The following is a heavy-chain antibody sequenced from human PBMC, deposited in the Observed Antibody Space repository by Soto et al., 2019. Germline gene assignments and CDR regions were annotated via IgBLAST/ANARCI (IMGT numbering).Heavy chain of an antibody. CDR2: ISGSGGST. D-gene: IGHD2-15*01. V-gene: IGHV3-23*01. J-gene: IGHJ4*02. CDR1: GFTFSSYA. Sequence: EVQLLESGGGLVQPGGSLRLSCAASGFTFSSYAMSWVRQAPGKGLEWVSAISGSGGSTYYADSVKGRFTISRDNSKNTLYLQMNSLRAEDTAVYYCAKDAIVVVPPQDYFDYWGQGTLVTVSS. CDR3: AKDAIVVVPPQDYFDY.